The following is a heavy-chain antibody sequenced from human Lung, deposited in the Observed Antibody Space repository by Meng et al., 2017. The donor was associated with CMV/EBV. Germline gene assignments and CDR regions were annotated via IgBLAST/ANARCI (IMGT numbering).Heavy chain of an antibody. CDR3: AKAGGYCTGASCYPNWFDP. D-gene: IGHD2-2*01. CDR2: ITGSGDDT. J-gene: IGHJ5*02. CDR1: GFTFSTYA. V-gene: IGHV3-23*01. Sequence: SCAASGFTFSTYAMSWVRQAPGKRLEWLSAITGSGDDTYYADSVRGRFTISRDNSKNTLSLQMNSLRAEDTALYYCAKAGGYCTGASCYPNWFDPXGLAXLVTVSS.